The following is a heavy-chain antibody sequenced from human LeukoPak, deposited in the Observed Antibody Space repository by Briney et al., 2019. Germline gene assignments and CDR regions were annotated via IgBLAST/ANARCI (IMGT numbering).Heavy chain of an antibody. V-gene: IGHV4-38-2*01. CDR1: GYSISSGYC. D-gene: IGHD6-13*01. CDR3: ARQGGSSSPYYYYYMDV. CDR2: MYHSGST. Sequence: SETLSLTCAVSGYSISSGYCWGWFRQPPGKGLEWIGCMYHSGSTYYNPSLKSRVTISVDTSKNQFSLKLSSVTAADTAVYYCARQGGSSSPYYYYYMDVWGKGTTVTVSS. J-gene: IGHJ6*03.